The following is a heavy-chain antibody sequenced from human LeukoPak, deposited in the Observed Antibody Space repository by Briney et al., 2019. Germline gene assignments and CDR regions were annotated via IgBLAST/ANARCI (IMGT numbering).Heavy chain of an antibody. Sequence: PGRSLRLSCAASGFTFSSYGMHWVRQAPGKGLEGVAVIWYDGSNKYYADSVKGRFTISRDNSKNTLYLQMNSLRAEDTAVYYCARGRLRGSTSDYFDYWGQGTLVTVSS. CDR1: GFTFSSYG. V-gene: IGHV3-33*01. CDR2: IWYDGSNK. D-gene: IGHD2-2*01. J-gene: IGHJ4*02. CDR3: ARGRLRGSTSDYFDY.